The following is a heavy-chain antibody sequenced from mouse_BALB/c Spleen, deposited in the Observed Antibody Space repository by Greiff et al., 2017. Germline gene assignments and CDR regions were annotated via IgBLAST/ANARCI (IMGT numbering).Heavy chain of an antibody. V-gene: IGHV2-9-2*01. J-gene: IGHJ1*01. D-gene: IGHD1-1*01. Sequence: QVQLKESGPGLVAPSQSLSITCTVSGFSLTSYDISWIRQPPGKGLEWLGVIWTGGGTNYNSAFMSRLSISKDNSKSQVFLKMNSLQTDDTAIYYCVRDLTTEAYFDVWGAGTTVTVSS. CDR3: VRDLTTEAYFDV. CDR2: IWTGGGT. CDR1: GFSLTSYD.